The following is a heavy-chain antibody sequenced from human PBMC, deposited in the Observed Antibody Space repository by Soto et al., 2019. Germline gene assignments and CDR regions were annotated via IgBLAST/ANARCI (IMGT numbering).Heavy chain of an antibody. CDR3: AQMWFGELWHGMDV. V-gene: IGHV1-69*02. J-gene: IGHJ6*02. Sequence: QRVQSGAEVKRPGSSVKVSCKASGGDFLSYTISWVRQVPGQGPEWMGTIIPILDVAKNAQKFQGRVAITADKATSTVYMELRSLRSDDTAVYYCAQMWFGELWHGMDVWGQGTTITVSS. D-gene: IGHD3-10*01. CDR1: GGDFLSYT. CDR2: IIPILDVA.